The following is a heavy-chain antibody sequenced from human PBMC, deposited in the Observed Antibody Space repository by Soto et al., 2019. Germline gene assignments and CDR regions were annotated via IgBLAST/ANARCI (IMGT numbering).Heavy chain of an antibody. J-gene: IGHJ6*02. CDR2: IKQDGSEK. D-gene: IGHD3-3*01. Sequence: PGGSLRLSCAASGFTFSSYWMSWVRQAPGKGLEWVANIKQDGSEKYYVDSVKGRFTISRDNAKNSLYLQMSSLRAEDTAVYYCARDSPYDFWSGYYTGYYYGMDVWGQGTTVTSP. CDR3: ARDSPYDFWSGYYTGYYYGMDV. V-gene: IGHV3-7*03. CDR1: GFTFSSYW.